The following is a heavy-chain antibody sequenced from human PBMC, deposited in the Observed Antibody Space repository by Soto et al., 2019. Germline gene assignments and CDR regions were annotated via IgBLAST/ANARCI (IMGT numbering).Heavy chain of an antibody. CDR2: IYYSGST. CDR1: GGSISSGGYY. J-gene: IGHJ4*02. CDR3: AGGVLH. V-gene: IGHV4-31*03. Sequence: QVQLQESGPGLVKPSQTLSLTCTVSGGSISSGGYYWSWIRQHPGKGLEWIGSIYYSGSTYYNPCCNGRGTMSVDTSKTQFSRKLRSVTAAATAVYYCAGGVLHWGQGTLVTVSS. D-gene: IGHD3-16*01.